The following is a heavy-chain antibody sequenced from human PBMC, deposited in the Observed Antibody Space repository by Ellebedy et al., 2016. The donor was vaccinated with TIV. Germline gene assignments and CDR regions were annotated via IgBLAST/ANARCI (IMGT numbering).Heavy chain of an antibody. V-gene: IGHV5-51*01. Sequence: GESLKISCKGSGYNFTDYWIGWVRQMPGKGLEWMGIVYPGDSVTRYSPSFQGQVTFSAEKSISTAYLQWSSLRASDTAMYYCARHSPKGSHYGGADYWGQGTLVTVSS. CDR2: VYPGDSVT. J-gene: IGHJ4*02. CDR1: GYNFTDYW. D-gene: IGHD1-26*01. CDR3: ARHSPKGSHYGGADY.